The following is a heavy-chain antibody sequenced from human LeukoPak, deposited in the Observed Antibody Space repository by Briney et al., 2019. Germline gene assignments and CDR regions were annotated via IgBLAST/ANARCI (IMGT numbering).Heavy chain of an antibody. Sequence: GASVNVSCKASGYTFTSYGVSWVRQAPGQGLEWMGGIIPIFGTANYAQKFQGRVTITADESTSTAYMELSSLRSEDTAVYYCASYGSSSWYYYYGMDVWGQGTTVTVSS. J-gene: IGHJ6*02. D-gene: IGHD6-13*01. CDR3: ASYGSSSWYYYYGMDV. CDR2: IIPIFGTA. V-gene: IGHV1-69*13. CDR1: GYTFTSYG.